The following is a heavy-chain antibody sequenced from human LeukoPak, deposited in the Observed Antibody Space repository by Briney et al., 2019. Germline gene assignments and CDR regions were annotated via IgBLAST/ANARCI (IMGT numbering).Heavy chain of an antibody. Sequence: GGSLRLSCAASGFTFSSYAMHWVRQAPGKGLEWVSAISGSGTSTYYTDSVKGRFTISRDNSKNTLYLQMNSLRAEDTAVYFCAKSAYYDSSGYYRGWYFAYWGQGTLVTVSS. V-gene: IGHV3-23*01. CDR1: GFTFSSYA. J-gene: IGHJ4*02. D-gene: IGHD3-22*01. CDR3: AKSAYYDSSGYYRGWYFAY. CDR2: ISGSGTST.